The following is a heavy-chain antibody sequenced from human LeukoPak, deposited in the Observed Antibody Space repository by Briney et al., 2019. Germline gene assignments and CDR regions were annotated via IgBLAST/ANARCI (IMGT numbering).Heavy chain of an antibody. J-gene: IGHJ3*02. CDR1: GGSFSGYY. D-gene: IGHD2-2*01. Sequence: TSETLSLTCAVYGGSFSGYYWSWIRQPPGKGLEWIGEINHSGSTNYNPSLKSRVTISVDTSKNQFSLKLSSVTAADTAVYYCARPREVGYCSSTSCWRRAFDIWGQGTMVTVSS. CDR2: INHSGST. CDR3: ARPREVGYCSSTSCWRRAFDI. V-gene: IGHV4-34*01.